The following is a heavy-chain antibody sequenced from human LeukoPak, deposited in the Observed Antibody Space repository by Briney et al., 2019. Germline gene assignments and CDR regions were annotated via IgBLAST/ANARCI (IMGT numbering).Heavy chain of an antibody. CDR2: ISSSGSTI. J-gene: IGHJ4*02. V-gene: IGHV3-48*03. CDR3: ASYYDYVWGSYRDDY. CDR1: GFTFSSYE. Sequence: GGSLRLSCTASGFTFSSYEMNWVRQAPGKGLEWVSYISSSGSTIYYADSVKGRFTTSRDNAKNSLYLQMNSLRAEDTAVYYCASYYDYVWGSYRDDYWGQGTLVTVSS. D-gene: IGHD3-16*02.